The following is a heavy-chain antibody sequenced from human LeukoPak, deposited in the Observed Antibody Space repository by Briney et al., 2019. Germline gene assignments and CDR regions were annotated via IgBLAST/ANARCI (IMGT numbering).Heavy chain of an antibody. Sequence: SVKVSCKASGGTFSSYAISWVRQAPGQGLEWMGRIIPIFGTANYAQKFQGRVTITTDESTSTAYMELSSLRSEDTAVYYCARGFSVFGVVTEYFDYWGQGTLVTVSS. CDR3: ARGFSVFGVVTEYFDY. CDR1: GGTFSSYA. CDR2: IIPIFGTA. J-gene: IGHJ4*02. D-gene: IGHD3-3*01. V-gene: IGHV1-69*05.